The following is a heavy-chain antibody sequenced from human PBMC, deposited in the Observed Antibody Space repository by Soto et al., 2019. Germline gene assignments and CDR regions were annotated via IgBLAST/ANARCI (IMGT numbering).Heavy chain of an antibody. D-gene: IGHD6-13*01. CDR2: IIPILGIA. CDR1: GGTFSSYT. J-gene: IGHJ5*02. V-gene: IGHV1-69*02. Sequence: QVQLVQSGAEVKKPGSSVKVSCKASGGTFSSYTISWVRQAPGQGLEWMGRIIPILGIANYAQKFQGRVTITADKSTSTAYMELSSLRSEDTAVYYCASREGAAENWFDPWGQGALVTVSS. CDR3: ASREGAAENWFDP.